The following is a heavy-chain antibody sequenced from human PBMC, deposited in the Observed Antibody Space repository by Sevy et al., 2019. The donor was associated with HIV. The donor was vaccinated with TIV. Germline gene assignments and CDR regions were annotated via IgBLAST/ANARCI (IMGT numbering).Heavy chain of an antibody. Sequence: GGSLRLSCTVSGFTVSSNFISWVRQAPGKGLEWVTVIWLTGATYYADSVKGRFTISRANSKKTVYLDMNSLRAEDTAVYYCARGKHVSDYYGSFDYWGQGTLVTVSS. CDR2: IWLTGAT. J-gene: IGHJ4*02. CDR1: GFTVSSNF. D-gene: IGHD3-3*01. CDR3: ARGKHVSDYYGSFDY. V-gene: IGHV3-53*01.